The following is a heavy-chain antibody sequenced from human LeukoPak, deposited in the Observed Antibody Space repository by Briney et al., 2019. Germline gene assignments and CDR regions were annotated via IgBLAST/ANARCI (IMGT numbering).Heavy chain of an antibody. CDR2: IYTSGST. J-gene: IGHJ6*03. V-gene: IGHV4-61*02. CDR3: ARVFSSSWYNYYMDV. Sequence: SETLSLTCTVSGGSISSGDYYWSWIRQPAGKGLEWIGRIYTSGSTNYNPSLKSRVTMSVDTSKNQFSLKLSSVTAADTAVYYCARVFSSSWYNYYMDVWGKGTTVTVSS. D-gene: IGHD6-13*01. CDR1: GGSISSGDYY.